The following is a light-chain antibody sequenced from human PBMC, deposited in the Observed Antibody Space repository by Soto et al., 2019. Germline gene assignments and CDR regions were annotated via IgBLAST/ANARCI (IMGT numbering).Light chain of an antibody. V-gene: IGKV1-5*03. Sequence: DIQMTQSPSTLSASVGDRVTITCRASQSISSWLAWYQQKPGKAPKLLIYKASSLESGVPSRFIGGGSGTEFTLTISSLPPDEFAAYYCQQYHSYPLSFGGGTKVEFK. CDR1: QSISSW. CDR3: QQYHSYPLS. J-gene: IGKJ4*01. CDR2: KAS.